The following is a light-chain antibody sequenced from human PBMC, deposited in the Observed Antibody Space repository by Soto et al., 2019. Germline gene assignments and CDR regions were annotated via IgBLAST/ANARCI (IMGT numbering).Light chain of an antibody. CDR3: TVWDDSLRGRL. CDR2: RNN. Sequence: QSVLTQPPSASGTPGQRVTISCSGSSSNIESNFVYWYQQFPGTAPRLLIYRNNQRPSGVPDRFSGSKSVTSASLAISALRSEDEADYYCTVWDDSLRGRLFGGGTKVTVL. J-gene: IGLJ2*01. V-gene: IGLV1-47*01. CDR1: SSNIESNF.